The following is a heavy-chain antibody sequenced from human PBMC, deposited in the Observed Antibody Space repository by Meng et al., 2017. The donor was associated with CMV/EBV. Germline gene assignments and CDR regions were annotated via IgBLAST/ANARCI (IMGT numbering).Heavy chain of an antibody. V-gene: IGHV3-23*01. CDR1: GFTFSSYA. D-gene: IGHD2-2*01. J-gene: IGHJ4*02. CDR3: AKEGMGYCSSTSCFETDY. Sequence: GGSLRLSCAASGFTFSSYAMSWVRQAPGKGLEWVSAISGSGGNTYYADSVKGRFTISRDNSKNTLYLQMNSLRAEDTAVYYCAKEGMGYCSSTSCFETDYWGQGTLVTVSS. CDR2: ISGSGGNT.